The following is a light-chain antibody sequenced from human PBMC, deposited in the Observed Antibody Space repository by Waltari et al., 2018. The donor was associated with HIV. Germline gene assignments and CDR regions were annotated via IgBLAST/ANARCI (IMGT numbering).Light chain of an antibody. CDR2: QDN. V-gene: IGLV6-57*01. Sequence: NFMLTQPHSVSESPGKTVTISCTRSSGSFASNYVQWYHQRPGSSPTTVIYQDNQSPSGVPDRFSGSIDSSSNSASLTISGLKTEDEADYYWQSYDSNNHVLFGGGTKLTVL. CDR1: SGSFASNY. CDR3: QSYDSNNHVL. J-gene: IGLJ2*01.